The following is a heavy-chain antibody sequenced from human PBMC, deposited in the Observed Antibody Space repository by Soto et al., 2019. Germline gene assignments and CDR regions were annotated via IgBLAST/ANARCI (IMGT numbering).Heavy chain of an antibody. CDR2: IGTAGDT. J-gene: IGHJ6*02. D-gene: IGHD2-15*01. V-gene: IGHV3-13*01. CDR1: GFTFSSYD. Sequence: GGSLRLSCAASGFTFSSYDMHWVRQATGKGLEWVSAIGTAGDTYYPGSVKGRFTISRENAKNSLYLQMNSLRAEDTAVYYCARAYSGRLPRRADYYFAMDVWGQWTTVTVSS. CDR3: ARAYSGRLPRRADYYFAMDV.